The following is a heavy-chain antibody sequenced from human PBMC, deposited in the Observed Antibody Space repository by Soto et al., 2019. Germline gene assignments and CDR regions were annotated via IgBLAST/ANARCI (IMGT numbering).Heavy chain of an antibody. CDR3: AKSLFDSSGWYGGYYFDY. Sequence: PGGSLRLSCAASGFTFSSYGMHWVRQAPGKGLEWVAVISYDGSNKYYADSVKGRFTISRDNSKDTLYLQMNSLRAEDTAVYYCAKSLFDSSGWYGGYYFDYWGQGTLVTVSS. V-gene: IGHV3-30*18. J-gene: IGHJ4*02. D-gene: IGHD6-19*01. CDR1: GFTFSSYG. CDR2: ISYDGSNK.